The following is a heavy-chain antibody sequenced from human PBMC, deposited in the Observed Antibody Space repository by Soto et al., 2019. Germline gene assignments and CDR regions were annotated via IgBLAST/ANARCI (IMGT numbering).Heavy chain of an antibody. J-gene: IGHJ4*02. CDR3: AKGVRQWLVTSDFNC. CDR1: GFTFSDYA. V-gene: IGHV3-30*18. D-gene: IGHD6-19*01. CDR2: VSHDGRNT. Sequence: VQLVESGGGVVQPGRSLRLSCAASGFTFSDYAMHWVRQAPGKGLEWVAVVSHDGRNTHYADSVKGRFTISRDSSKNTVSPEMTSLRAADTAVYYCAKGVRQWLVTSDFNCWGQGALVTVSS.